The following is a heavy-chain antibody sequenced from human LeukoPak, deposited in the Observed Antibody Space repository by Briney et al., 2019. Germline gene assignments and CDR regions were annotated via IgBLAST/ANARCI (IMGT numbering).Heavy chain of an antibody. CDR1: GYSFTSYW. D-gene: IGHD3-10*01. V-gene: IGHV5-51*01. CDR2: IYPGDSDT. CDR3: ARRDGSGSYRDYNWFDP. J-gene: IGHJ5*02. Sequence: GESLQISCKGCGYSFTSYWIGWVRQMPGKGLEWMGIIYPGDSDTRYSPSFQGQVTISADKSISTAYLQWSSLKASDTAMYYCARRDGSGSYRDYNWFDPWGQGTLVTVSS.